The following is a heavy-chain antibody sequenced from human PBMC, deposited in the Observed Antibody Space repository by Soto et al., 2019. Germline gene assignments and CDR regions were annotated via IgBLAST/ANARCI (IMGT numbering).Heavy chain of an antibody. CDR3: ARDYYDSSGYLAPLDY. CDR1: GFTFSSYS. V-gene: IGHV3-21*01. D-gene: IGHD3-22*01. Sequence: PGGSLRLSCAASGFTFSSYSMNWVRQAPGKGLEWVSSISGSSSYIYYADSVKGRFTISRDNAKNSLYLQMNSLRAEDTAVYYCARDYYDSSGYLAPLDYWGQGTLVTVSS. CDR2: ISGSSSYI. J-gene: IGHJ4*02.